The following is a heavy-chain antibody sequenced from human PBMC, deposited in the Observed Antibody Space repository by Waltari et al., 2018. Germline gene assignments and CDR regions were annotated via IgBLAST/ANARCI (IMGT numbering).Heavy chain of an antibody. D-gene: IGHD6-19*01. CDR2: TSYEGSNI. CDR1: GFTLSRSA. J-gene: IGHJ4*02. CDR3: VASQYSSGWYSFDY. V-gene: IGHV3-30*04. Sequence: QVQLVESGGGVVQPGRSLRLSCAASGFTLSRSAMDWVRQAPGKGLEWVAATSYEGSNIKYTDSVKGRFTISRYNSQNTLYLQMSSLRPEDTAVYYCVASQYSSGWYSFDYWGQGTLVTVSS.